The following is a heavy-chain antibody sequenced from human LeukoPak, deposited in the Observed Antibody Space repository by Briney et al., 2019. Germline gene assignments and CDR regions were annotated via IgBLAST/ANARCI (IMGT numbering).Heavy chain of an antibody. CDR1: GFTVSSNY. CDR3: ARDLMNPGYSSAGIDY. D-gene: IGHD6-19*01. J-gene: IGHJ4*02. Sequence: GGSLRLSCAASGFTVSSNYMSWVRQAPGKGLEWVSVIYSGGSTYYADSVKGRFTISRDNSKNTLYLQMNSLRAEDTAVYYCARDLMNPGYSSAGIDYWGQGTLVTVSS. CDR2: IYSGGST. V-gene: IGHV3-53*01.